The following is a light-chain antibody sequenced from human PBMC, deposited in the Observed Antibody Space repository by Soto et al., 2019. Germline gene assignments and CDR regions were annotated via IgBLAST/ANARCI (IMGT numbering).Light chain of an antibody. J-gene: IGKJ3*01. CDR2: YAS. V-gene: IGKV3-11*01. Sequence: EIVLTQSPATLSLSPGERATLSCRASQSVSSYLAWYQQKPGQAPRLLIYYASNRATGIPARFSGSGSGTDFTLTIISLEPEDFAVYYCHHRSNWPPLFTFGPGTKVDIK. CDR3: HHRSNWPPLFT. CDR1: QSVSSY.